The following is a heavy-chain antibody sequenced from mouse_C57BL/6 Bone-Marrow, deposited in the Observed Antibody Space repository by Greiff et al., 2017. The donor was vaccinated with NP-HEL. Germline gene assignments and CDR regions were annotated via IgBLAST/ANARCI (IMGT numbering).Heavy chain of an antibody. CDR1: GYTFTSYW. J-gene: IGHJ2*01. CDR2: IDPSDSYT. D-gene: IGHD2-2*01. Sequence: LQQPGAELVRPGTSVKLSCKASGYTFTSYWMHWVKQRPGQGLEWIGVIDPSDSYTNYNQKFKGKATLTVDTSTSTAYMQLSSLTSEDSAVDDCARGGLRRDFDYWGQGTTLTVSS. V-gene: IGHV1-59*01. CDR3: ARGGLRRDFDY.